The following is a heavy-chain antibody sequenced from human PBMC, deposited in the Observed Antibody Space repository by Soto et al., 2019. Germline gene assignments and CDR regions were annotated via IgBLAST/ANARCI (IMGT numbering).Heavy chain of an antibody. CDR1: GYSFTSYW. Sequence: GENLKISCKGSGYSFTSYWIGWVRQMPGKGLEWMGIIYPGDSDTRYSPSFQGQVTISADKSISTAYLQWSSLKAADTAMYYCERPNGTQNSPHSCMDVWGPGTTVTVSS. CDR3: ERPNGTQNSPHSCMDV. D-gene: IGHD1-1*01. V-gene: IGHV5-51*01. CDR2: IYPGDSDT. J-gene: IGHJ6*02.